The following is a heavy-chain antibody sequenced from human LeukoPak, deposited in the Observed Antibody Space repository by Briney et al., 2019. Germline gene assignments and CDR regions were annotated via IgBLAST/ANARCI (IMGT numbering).Heavy chain of an antibody. CDR3: ARLQKRDSRDY. V-gene: IGHV3-7*02. D-gene: IGHD5-24*01. CDR2: IKEDGSEK. J-gene: IGHJ4*02. CDR1: GFTFSNYW. Sequence: GGSLTLSRAASGFTFSNYWMSWVRQAPGKGLEWVANIKEDGSEKYHVDSVKGRFTVSRDNAKNSLYLQMNSLRAEDTAVYYCARLQKRDSRDYWGQGALVSVSS.